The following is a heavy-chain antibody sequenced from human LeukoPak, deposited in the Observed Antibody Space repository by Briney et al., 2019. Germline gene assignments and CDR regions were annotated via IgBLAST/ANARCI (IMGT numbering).Heavy chain of an antibody. CDR1: GGSISSYY. CDR2: IYTSGST. V-gene: IGHV4-4*07. J-gene: IGHJ4*02. CDR3: ARGPYSSSWYEFDY. Sequence: PSETLSLTCTVSGGSISSYYWSWIRQPAGKGLEWIGRIYTSGSTNYNPSLKSRVTISVDTSKNQFSLKLSSMTAADTAVYYCARGPYSSSWYEFDYWGQGTLVTVSS. D-gene: IGHD6-13*01.